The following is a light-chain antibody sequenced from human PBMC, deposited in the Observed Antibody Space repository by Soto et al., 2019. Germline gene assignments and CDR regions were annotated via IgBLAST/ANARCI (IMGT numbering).Light chain of an antibody. V-gene: IGLV3-21*04. J-gene: IGLJ3*02. CDR1: NIGSKS. CDR3: QVWDSSTDHPV. CDR2: YDS. Sequence: SYELTQAPSVSVAPGKTARVTCEGNNIGSKSVNWYQQKSGQAPVLVIYYDSDRPSGIPERFSGFKSGNTATLTISRVEAGDEADYYCQVWDSSTDHPVFGGGTKLTVL.